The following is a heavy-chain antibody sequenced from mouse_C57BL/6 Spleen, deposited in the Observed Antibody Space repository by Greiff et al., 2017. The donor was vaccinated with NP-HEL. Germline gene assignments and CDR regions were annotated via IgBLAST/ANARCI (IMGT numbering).Heavy chain of an antibody. Sequence: EVKLQESGGGLVKPGGSLKLSCAASGFTFSSYAMSWVRQTPEKRLEWVATISDGGSYTYYPDNVKGRFTISVDNAKNNLYLQMSHLKSEDTAMYYCAREGPNHGFDYWGQGTTLTVSS. J-gene: IGHJ2*01. V-gene: IGHV5-4*01. CDR3: AREGPNHGFDY. CDR2: ISDGGSYT. CDR1: GFTFSSYA. D-gene: IGHD4-1*01.